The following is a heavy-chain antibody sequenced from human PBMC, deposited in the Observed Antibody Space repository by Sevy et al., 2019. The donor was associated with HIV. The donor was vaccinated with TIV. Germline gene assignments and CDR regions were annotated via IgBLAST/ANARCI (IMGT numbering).Heavy chain of an antibody. CDR2: INPNSGGT. V-gene: IGHV1-2*02. Sequence: ASVKVSCKASGYTFTGYYMHWVRQAPGQGLEWMGWINPNSGGTNYAQKFQGRVTMTRDTSISTAYMELSRLRSDDTAVYYCARSAAAGSLNWFDPWGQGTLVTVSS. J-gene: IGHJ5*02. CDR1: GYTFTGYY. CDR3: ARSAAAGSLNWFDP. D-gene: IGHD6-13*01.